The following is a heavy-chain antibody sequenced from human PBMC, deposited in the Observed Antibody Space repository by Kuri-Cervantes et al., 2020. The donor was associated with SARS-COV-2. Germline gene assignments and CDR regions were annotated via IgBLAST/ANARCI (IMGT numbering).Heavy chain of an antibody. CDR2: IYYSGST. Sequence: SETLSLTCTVSGGSISSYYWSWIRQPPGKGLEWIGYIYYSGSTNYNPSLKSRVTISVDTSKNQFSLKLSSVTAADTAVYCCAREGYCSGGSCFDYWGQGTLVTVSS. CDR3: AREGYCSGGSCFDY. J-gene: IGHJ4*02. D-gene: IGHD2-15*01. CDR1: GGSISSYY. V-gene: IGHV4-59*01.